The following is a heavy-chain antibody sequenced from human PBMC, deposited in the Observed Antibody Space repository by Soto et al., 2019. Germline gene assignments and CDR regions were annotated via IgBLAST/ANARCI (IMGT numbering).Heavy chain of an antibody. J-gene: IGHJ4*02. CDR3: AREGSYSAYNFAHGIQLWSFDF. CDR1: GGSINTFY. V-gene: IGHV4-4*07. D-gene: IGHD5-12*01. CDR2: IFSSGST. Sequence: SETLSLTCTVSGGSINTFYWSWVRQPAGNAPEWIGRIFSSGSTSFNPSLESRGAMSVDTSKNPFSLNLSSVTAADMSVYYCAREGSYSAYNFAHGIQLWSFDFWGQGALVTVSS.